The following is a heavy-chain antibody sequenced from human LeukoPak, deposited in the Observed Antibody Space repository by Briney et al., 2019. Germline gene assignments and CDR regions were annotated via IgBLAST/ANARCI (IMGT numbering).Heavy chain of an antibody. CDR2: ISWHGGNP. Sequence: GGSLRLSCTASGFAFDDSGMHWVRQSPERCLEWVSLISWHGGNPYYSDSVKGRFAISRDNTKRSLSLHMTSLKREDTALYYCVKAVVGGQGAFYYDFWSQGTLVTDS. CDR1: GFAFDDSG. V-gene: IGHV3-43*01. J-gene: IGHJ4*02. D-gene: IGHD2/OR15-2a*01. CDR3: VKAVVGGQGAFYYDF.